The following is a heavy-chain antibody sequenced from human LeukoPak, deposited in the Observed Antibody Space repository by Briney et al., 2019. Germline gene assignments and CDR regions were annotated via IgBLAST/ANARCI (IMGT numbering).Heavy chain of an antibody. Sequence: GRSLRLSCAASGFTFSSYAMHWVRQAPGKGLEWVAVISYDGSNKYYADSVKGRFTISRDNSKNTLYLQMNSLGAEDTAGYYCARDSYYYGSGSYLVSDYWGQGTLVTVSS. D-gene: IGHD3-10*01. CDR3: ARDSYYYGSGSYLVSDY. CDR2: ISYDGSNK. J-gene: IGHJ4*02. V-gene: IGHV3-30*04. CDR1: GFTFSSYA.